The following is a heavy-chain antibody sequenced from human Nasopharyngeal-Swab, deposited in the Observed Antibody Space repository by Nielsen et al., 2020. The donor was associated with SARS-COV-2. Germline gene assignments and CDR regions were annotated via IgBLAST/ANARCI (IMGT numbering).Heavy chain of an antibody. J-gene: IGHJ5*02. D-gene: IGHD2-2*01. CDR3: AKNKEPAANGLFDT. V-gene: IGHV5-10-1*04. CDR2: IDPSDSYT. Sequence: GESLKISCKGSGYSFTSYWISWVRQMPGKGLEWMGKIDPSDSYTNYSPSFQGQVTFSADKSISTAYLQWSSLKASDTAMYYCAKNKEPAANGLFDTWGQGTLVTVSS. CDR1: GYSFTSYW.